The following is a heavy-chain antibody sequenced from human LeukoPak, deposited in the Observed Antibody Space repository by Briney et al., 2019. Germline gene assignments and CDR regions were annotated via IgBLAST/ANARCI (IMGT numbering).Heavy chain of an antibody. D-gene: IGHD4-17*01. CDR1: GGSISSYY. J-gene: IGHJ4*02. CDR3: ARDLRYGDYGQDY. CDR2: IYYSGST. V-gene: IGHV4-59*12. Sequence: SETLSLTCTVSGGSISSYYWSWIRQPPGKGLEWIGYIYYSGSTNYNPSLKSRVTISVDTSKNQFSLKLSSVTAADTAVYYCARDLRYGDYGQDYWGQGTLVTVSS.